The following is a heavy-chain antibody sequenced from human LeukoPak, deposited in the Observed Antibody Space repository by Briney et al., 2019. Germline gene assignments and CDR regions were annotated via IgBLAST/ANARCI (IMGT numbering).Heavy chain of an antibody. Sequence: ASVKVSCKASGYTFTVYYMHWVRQAPGQGLEWMGWINPDSGGTNYAQKFQGRVTMTRDTSISTAYMELSRLRSDDTAVYYCARHRRDGYPPYDPWGQGTLVTVSS. V-gene: IGHV1-2*02. CDR1: GYTFTVYY. J-gene: IGHJ5*02. D-gene: IGHD5-24*01. CDR2: INPDSGGT. CDR3: ARHRRDGYPPYDP.